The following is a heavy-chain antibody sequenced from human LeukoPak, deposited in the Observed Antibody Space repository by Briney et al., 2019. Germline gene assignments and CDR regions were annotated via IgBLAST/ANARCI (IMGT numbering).Heavy chain of an antibody. Sequence: PGGSLRLSCAASGFTFSNYAMSWVRQAPGKGLEWVSVISGSGGNTYYADSVKGRFTISRDNSKNTLYLQMNSLRAEDTAIYYCAKGQARGDYFFDYWGQGTLVTVSS. V-gene: IGHV3-23*01. CDR3: AKGQARGDYFFDY. CDR1: GFTFSNYA. CDR2: ISGSGGNT. D-gene: IGHD2-21*02. J-gene: IGHJ4*02.